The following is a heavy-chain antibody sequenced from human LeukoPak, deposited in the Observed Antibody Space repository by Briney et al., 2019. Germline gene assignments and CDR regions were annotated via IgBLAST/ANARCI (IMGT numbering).Heavy chain of an antibody. Sequence: ASVKVSCKASGYTFTSYDINWVRQATGQGLEWMGWMNPNSGNTGYAQKFQGRVTMTRNTSISTAYMELGSLRSEDTAVYYCARHKLATVYYYGMDVWGQGTTVTVSS. V-gene: IGHV1-8*01. D-gene: IGHD5-12*01. CDR1: GYTFTSYD. CDR2: MNPNSGNT. J-gene: IGHJ6*02. CDR3: ARHKLATVYYYGMDV.